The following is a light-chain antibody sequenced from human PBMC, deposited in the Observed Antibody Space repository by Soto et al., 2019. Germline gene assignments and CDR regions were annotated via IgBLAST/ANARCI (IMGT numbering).Light chain of an antibody. CDR3: QQYISFPKT. V-gene: IGKV1-5*01. CDR1: QSVSSW. J-gene: IGKJ1*01. CDR2: DAS. Sequence: AFVGDTVTITCRASQSVSSWLAWYQQKPGTAPNLLIYDASSLASGVPSRFSGSGSGTKFTLTIRSLQPDDFATYYCQQYISFPKTFGQGTRWIS.